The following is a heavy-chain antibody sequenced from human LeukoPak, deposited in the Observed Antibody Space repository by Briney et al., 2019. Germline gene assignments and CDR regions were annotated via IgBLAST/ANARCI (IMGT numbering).Heavy chain of an antibody. V-gene: IGHV1-69*01. Sequence: SVKVSCKASGGTFSSYAISWVRQAPGQGLEWMGGIIPIFGTANYAQKFQGRVTITADESTSTAYMELSSLRSEDTAVYYCASQRLGGHIVVVPAASFDYWGQGTLVTVSS. CDR1: GGTFSSYA. D-gene: IGHD2-2*01. J-gene: IGHJ4*02. CDR2: IIPIFGTA. CDR3: ASQRLGGHIVVVPAASFDY.